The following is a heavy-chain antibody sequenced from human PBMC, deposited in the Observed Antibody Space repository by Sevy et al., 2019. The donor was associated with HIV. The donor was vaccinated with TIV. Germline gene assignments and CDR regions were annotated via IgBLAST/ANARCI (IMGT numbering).Heavy chain of an antibody. CDR1: GNTLTKLS. D-gene: IGHD3-22*01. CDR2: VDPEDGEG. V-gene: IGHV1-24*01. Sequence: ASVKVSCKVSGNTLTKLSTHWVRQAPGKGLEWMGSVDPEDGEGIYAQKFQGRVTMTEDTSTDTAYMDLSSLRSDDTAVYYCAATREYYYGNSGYFDFWGQGTLVTVSS. CDR3: AATREYYYGNSGYFDF. J-gene: IGHJ4*02.